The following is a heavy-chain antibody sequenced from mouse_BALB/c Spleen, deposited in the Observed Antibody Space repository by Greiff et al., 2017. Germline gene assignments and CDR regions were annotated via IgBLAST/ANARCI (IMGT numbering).Heavy chain of an antibody. CDR2: INPSSGYT. V-gene: IGHV1-4*02. Sequence: VQLQESAAELARPGASVKMSCKASGYTFTSYTMHWVKQRPGQGLEWIGYINPSSGYTEYNQKFKDKTTLTADKSSSTAYMQLSSLTSEDSAVYYCARMITTGYYAMDYWGQGTSVTVSS. CDR3: ARMITTGYYAMDY. CDR1: GYTFTSYT. J-gene: IGHJ4*01. D-gene: IGHD2-4*01.